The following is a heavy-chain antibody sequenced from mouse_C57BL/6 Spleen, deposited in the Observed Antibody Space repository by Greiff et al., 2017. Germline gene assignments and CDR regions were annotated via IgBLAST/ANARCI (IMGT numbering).Heavy chain of an antibody. J-gene: IGHJ2*01. Sequence: EVKLQESGPGLVKPSQSLSLTCSVTGYSITSGYYWNWIRQFPGNKLEWMGYISYDGSNNYNPSLKNRISITRDTSKNQFFLKLNSVTTEDTATYYCARGSYYGSSYYFDYWGQGTTLTVSS. CDR3: ARGSYYGSSYYFDY. CDR1: GYSITSGYY. CDR2: ISYDGSN. D-gene: IGHD1-1*01. V-gene: IGHV3-6*01.